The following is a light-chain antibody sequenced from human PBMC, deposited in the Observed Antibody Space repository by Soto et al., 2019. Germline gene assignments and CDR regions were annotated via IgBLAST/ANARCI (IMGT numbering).Light chain of an antibody. V-gene: IGLV3-1*01. CDR2: QHS. J-gene: IGLJ2*01. CDR3: QAWDSSTDVV. CDR1: KLGDKY. Sequence: SYELTQPPSVSVSPGQTASITCSGDKLGDKYTCWYQQKPGQSPVLLIYQHSQRPSGIPERFSGSNSGNTATLTISGTQAMDEADYYCQAWDSSTDVVFGGGTKLTVL.